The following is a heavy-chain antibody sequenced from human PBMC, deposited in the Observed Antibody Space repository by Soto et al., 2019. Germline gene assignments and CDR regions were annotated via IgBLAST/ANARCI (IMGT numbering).Heavy chain of an antibody. CDR3: AEGFIGASGRFEH. J-gene: IGHJ4*02. CDR2: ISYSGSYK. V-gene: IGHV3-30*18. D-gene: IGHD6-19*01. CDR1: GFNFSDSG. Sequence: GGSLRLSCAGSGFNFSDSGMHWVRQAPGKGLEWVAVISYSGSYKYYADSVKGRFTISRDNSKNMVYLQMDSLRDEDTGVFYCAEGFIGASGRFEHWGQGTLVTVSS.